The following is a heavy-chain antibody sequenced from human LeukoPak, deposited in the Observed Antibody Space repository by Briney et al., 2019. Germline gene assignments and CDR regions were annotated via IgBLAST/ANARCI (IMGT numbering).Heavy chain of an antibody. D-gene: IGHD6-13*01. V-gene: IGHV1-8*01. J-gene: IGHJ4*02. CDR2: MNPNSGNT. CDR3: ARAINSWYTGDRYNFDY. CDR1: GYTFTSYD. Sequence: ASVRVSCKASGYTFTSYDINWVRQATGQGLEWMGWMNPNSGNTGYAQKFQGRVTMTRNTSISTAYMELSSLRSEDTAVYYCARAINSWYTGDRYNFDYWGQGTLVTVSS.